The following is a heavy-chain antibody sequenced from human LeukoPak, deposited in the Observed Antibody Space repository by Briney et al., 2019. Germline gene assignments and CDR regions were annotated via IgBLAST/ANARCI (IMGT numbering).Heavy chain of an antibody. CDR2: IIPILGIA. J-gene: IGHJ4*02. V-gene: IGHV1-69*04. Sequence: SVKVSCKASGGTFSSYAISWVRQAPGQGLEWMGRIIPILGIANYAQKFQGRVTITADKSTSTAYMELSSLRSEDTAVYYCARDLEDVYDSSSGDYWGQGTLVTVSS. CDR3: ARDLEDVYDSSSGDY. D-gene: IGHD3-22*01. CDR1: GGTFSSYA.